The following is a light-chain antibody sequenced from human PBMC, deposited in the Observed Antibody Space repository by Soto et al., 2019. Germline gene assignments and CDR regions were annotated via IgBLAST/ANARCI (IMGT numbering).Light chain of an antibody. CDR3: SSYTRVSTLA. CDR2: EVS. CDR1: SSDVGGYNY. Sequence: QSALTQPASVSGSPGQSITISCTGTSSDVGGYNYVSWYQHHPGKAPKLMIYEVSNRPSGVSSRFSGSKSGNTASLTISGLQAEDEADYYCSSYTRVSTLALGGGTKVTVL. J-gene: IGLJ2*01. V-gene: IGLV2-14*01.